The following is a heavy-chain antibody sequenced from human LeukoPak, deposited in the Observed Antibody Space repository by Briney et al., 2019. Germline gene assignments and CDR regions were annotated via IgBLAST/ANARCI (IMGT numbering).Heavy chain of an antibody. V-gene: IGHV3-21*01. J-gene: IGHJ3*02. CDR3: AKERAAMGTDAFDI. D-gene: IGHD5-18*01. CDR2: INSGSSHR. CDR1: GFTFSSYA. Sequence: GGSLRLSCAASGFTFSSYAMSWVRQAPGKGLEWVSSINSGSSHRIYADSVKGRFTISRDNAKNSLYLQMNSLRAEDTAVYYCAKERAAMGTDAFDIWGQGTMVTVSS.